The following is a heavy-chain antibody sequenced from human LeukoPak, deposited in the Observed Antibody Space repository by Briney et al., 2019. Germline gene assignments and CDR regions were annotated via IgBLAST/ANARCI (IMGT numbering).Heavy chain of an antibody. Sequence: PGRSLRLSCAASGFTFSSYAMHWVRQAPGKGLEWVAVISYDGSNKYYADSVKGRFTISRDNAKNSLYLQMNSLRAEDTAVYYCARVSGDYGDYYFDYWGQGTLVTVSS. V-gene: IGHV3-30*04. D-gene: IGHD4-17*01. CDR2: ISYDGSNK. CDR1: GFTFSSYA. J-gene: IGHJ4*02. CDR3: ARVSGDYGDYYFDY.